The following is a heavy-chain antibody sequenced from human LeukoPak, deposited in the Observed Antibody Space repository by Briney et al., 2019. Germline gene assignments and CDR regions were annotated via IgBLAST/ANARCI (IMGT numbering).Heavy chain of an antibody. CDR3: ARVSFGVESDAFDI. V-gene: IGHV3-74*01. CDR1: GFTFSSYW. CDR2: INSDGSST. Sequence: GGSLRLSCAASGFTFSSYWMHWVRQAPGKGLVLVSRINSDGSSTSYADSVKGRFTISRDNAKNTLYLQMNSLRAEDTAVYYCARVSFGVESDAFDIWGQGTMVTVSS. D-gene: IGHD3-3*01. J-gene: IGHJ3*02.